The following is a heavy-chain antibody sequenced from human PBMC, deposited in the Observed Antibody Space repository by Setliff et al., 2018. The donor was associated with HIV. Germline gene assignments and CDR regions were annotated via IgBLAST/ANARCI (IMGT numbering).Heavy chain of an antibody. CDR1: GGSFGVYR. V-gene: IGHV4-4*07. CDR2: IDSSGTT. CDR3: ARDRHSSGLGSYGP. D-gene: IGHD3-10*01. Sequence: SETLSLTCTISGGSFGVYRWSWIRQSAGRGLEWIRRIDSSGTTDYKPSLKGRVAISVDMSRNQFSLRVTSVTAADTAVYFCARDRHSSGLGSYGPWGPGILVTVSS. J-gene: IGHJ5*02.